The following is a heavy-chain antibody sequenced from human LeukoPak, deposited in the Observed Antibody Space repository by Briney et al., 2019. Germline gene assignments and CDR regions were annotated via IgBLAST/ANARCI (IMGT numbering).Heavy chain of an antibody. J-gene: IGHJ4*02. V-gene: IGHV3-33*06. CDR1: GFTFSSYG. CDR2: IGYDGSNK. Sequence: GGSLRLSCAASGFTFSSYGMHWVRQARGKGVEWGAVIGYDGSNKYYADSVKGRFTISRDNSKNTLYLQMHSLRAEDTAVYYCAKVKIQLWPYYFDYWGQGTLVTVSS. CDR3: AKVKIQLWPYYFDY. D-gene: IGHD5-18*01.